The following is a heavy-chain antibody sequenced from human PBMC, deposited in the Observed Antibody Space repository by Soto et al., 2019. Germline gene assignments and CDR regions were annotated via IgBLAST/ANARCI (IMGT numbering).Heavy chain of an antibody. CDR2: IYPGDSDT. Sequence: GESLKISCKGSGYSFTSYWIGWVRQMPGKGLEWMGIIYPGDSDTRYSPSFQGQVTISADKSISTAYLQWSSLKASDTAMYYCARHKVYYGSGSDSYYYYGMDVWGQGTTVTVSS. J-gene: IGHJ6*02. V-gene: IGHV5-51*01. CDR1: GYSFTSYW. D-gene: IGHD3-10*01. CDR3: ARHKVYYGSGSDSYYYYGMDV.